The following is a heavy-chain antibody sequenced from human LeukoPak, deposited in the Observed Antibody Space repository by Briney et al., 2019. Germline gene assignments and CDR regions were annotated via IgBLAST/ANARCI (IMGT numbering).Heavy chain of an antibody. CDR3: ASEIAAAGYYYYGMDV. D-gene: IGHD6-13*01. V-gene: IGHV3-30-3*01. Sequence: GGSLRLSCAASGFTFSSYAMHWVRQAPGKGLEWVAVISYDGSNKYYADSVKGRFTISRDNSKNTLYLQMNSLRAEDTAAYYCASEIAAAGYYYYGMDVWGQGTTVTVSS. CDR1: GFTFSSYA. CDR2: ISYDGSNK. J-gene: IGHJ6*02.